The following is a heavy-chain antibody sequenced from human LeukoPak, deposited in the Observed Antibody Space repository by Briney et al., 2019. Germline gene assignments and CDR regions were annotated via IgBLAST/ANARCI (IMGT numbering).Heavy chain of an antibody. Sequence: SETLSLTCTVSGGSISSGSYYWSWIRQPAGKGLEWIGRIYTSGSTNYNPSLKSRVTISVDMSNNQFSLKLSPVTAADTAVYYCARQGPPGGDNVWGTYRAPDAFDIWGQGTMVTVSS. CDR3: ARQGPPGGDNVWGTYRAPDAFDI. J-gene: IGHJ3*02. D-gene: IGHD3-16*02. V-gene: IGHV4-61*02. CDR1: GGSISSGSYY. CDR2: IYTSGST.